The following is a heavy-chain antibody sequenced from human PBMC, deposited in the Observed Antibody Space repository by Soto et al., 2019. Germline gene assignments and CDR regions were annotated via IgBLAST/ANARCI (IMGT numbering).Heavy chain of an antibody. Sequence: PGGSLRVSWSDSGCTFRSYFMHWVRQAPGKGLEYVAVIRHDGANIYYADSVKGRFIISRDNSNNRLYLQMSSLRLEDTAVYYCVRDWWGFDYWGQGT. V-gene: IGHV3-64D*06. CDR2: IRHDGANI. CDR3: VRDWWGFDY. CDR1: GCTFRSYF. J-gene: IGHJ4*02. D-gene: IGHD2-15*01.